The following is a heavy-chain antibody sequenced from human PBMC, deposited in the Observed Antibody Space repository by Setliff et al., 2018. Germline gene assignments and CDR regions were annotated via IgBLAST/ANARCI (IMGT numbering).Heavy chain of an antibody. J-gene: IGHJ4*02. CDR3: AKGGHVDY. Sequence: GASVKVSCKTSGYTFNTYGISWVRQAPGQGLEWMGWISCYNGDRRYAQSLQGRFTISRDNAKNSLYLQMNSLRTEDTAVYYCAKGGHVDYCGQGTLVTVSS. CDR1: GYTFNTYG. V-gene: IGHV1-18*01. CDR2: ISCYNGDR.